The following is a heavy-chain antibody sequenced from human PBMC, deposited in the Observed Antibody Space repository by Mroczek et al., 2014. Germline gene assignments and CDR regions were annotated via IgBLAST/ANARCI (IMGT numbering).Heavy chain of an antibody. CDR1: GGTFSSYA. D-gene: IGHD2-2*02. CDR2: IIPIFGTA. CDR3: ASSGYKGSAIIPFYYYYYMDV. Sequence: GKKPGSSVKVSCKASGGTFSSYAISWVRQAPGQGLEWMGGIIPIFGTANYAQKFQGRVTITADESTSTAYMELSSLRSEDTAVYYCASSGYKGSAIIPFYYYYYMDVWGKGTTVTVSS. V-gene: IGHV1-69*01. J-gene: IGHJ6*03.